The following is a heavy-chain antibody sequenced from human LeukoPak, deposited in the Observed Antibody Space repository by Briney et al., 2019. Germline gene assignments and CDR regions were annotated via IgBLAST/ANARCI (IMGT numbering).Heavy chain of an antibody. CDR1: GFTFSSYA. V-gene: IGHV3-30*04. D-gene: IGHD5-18*01. Sequence: GGSLRLSCAASGFTFSSYAMHWVRQAPGKGLEWVAVISYDGSDKYYADSVKGRFTISRDNSKNTLYLQMNSLRAEDTAVYYCARDPRGYSYGSPFDCWGQGTLVTVSS. CDR2: ISYDGSDK. CDR3: ARDPRGYSYGSPFDC. J-gene: IGHJ4*02.